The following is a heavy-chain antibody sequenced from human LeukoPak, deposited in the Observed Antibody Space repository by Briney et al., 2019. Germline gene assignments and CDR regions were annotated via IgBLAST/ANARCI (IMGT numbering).Heavy chain of an antibody. CDR3: ARSGVTMVRGVIALYYYYYMDV. V-gene: IGHV1-8*02. J-gene: IGHJ6*03. CDR1: GYTFTSYG. D-gene: IGHD3-10*01. Sequence: ASVKVSCKASGYTFTSYGINWVRQATGQGLEWMGWMNPNSGNTGYAQKFQGRVTMTRNTSISTAYMELSSLRSEDTAVYYCARSGVTMVRGVIALYYYYYMDVWGKGTTVTISS. CDR2: MNPNSGNT.